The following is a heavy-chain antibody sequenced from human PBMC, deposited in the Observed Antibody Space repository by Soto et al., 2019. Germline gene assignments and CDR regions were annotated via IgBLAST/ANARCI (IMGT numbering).Heavy chain of an antibody. V-gene: IGHV1-69*01. CDR3: ARGGFSSSWRLDY. CDR1: GGPFSSYA. J-gene: IGHJ4*02. D-gene: IGHD6-13*01. Sequence: QVQLVQSGAEVKKPGSSVKVSCKASGGPFSSYAISWVRQAPGQGLEWMGGILPIFGPAKYTQKFQGRVTITADESTSTAYMELSRLRSEDTAVYYCARGGFSSSWRLDYWGQGTLVTVSS. CDR2: ILPIFGPA.